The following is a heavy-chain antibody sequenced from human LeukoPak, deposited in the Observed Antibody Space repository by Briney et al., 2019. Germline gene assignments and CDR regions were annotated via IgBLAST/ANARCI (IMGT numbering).Heavy chain of an antibody. CDR1: GFNFRGSS. V-gene: IGHV3-23*01. J-gene: IGHJ5*02. Sequence: GGSVRLSCAVSGFNFRGSSMTWVRQAPGKGLEWVSSISGSGDATYYADSVKGRFTISRDNSKNTLYLQMNSLRAEDTAVYYCARDREAAAGLLYNWFDPWDQGTLVTVSS. D-gene: IGHD6-13*01. CDR2: ISGSGDAT. CDR3: ARDREAAAGLLYNWFDP.